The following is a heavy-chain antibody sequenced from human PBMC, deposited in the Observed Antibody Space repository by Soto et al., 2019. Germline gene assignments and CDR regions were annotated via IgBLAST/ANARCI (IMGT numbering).Heavy chain of an antibody. V-gene: IGHV4-39*01. CDR2: XXXSXSX. D-gene: IGHD3-10*01. Sequence: SETLSLTCTVSGGSISSSSYYWGWIRQPPGKGREXIGSXXXSXSXXXNXXXXSRVTISVDTSKNQFSLKLSSVTAADTAVYYCARRGLMVRGGFDPWGQGTLVTVSS. CDR1: GGSISSSSYY. CDR3: ARRGLMVRGGFDP. J-gene: IGHJ5*02.